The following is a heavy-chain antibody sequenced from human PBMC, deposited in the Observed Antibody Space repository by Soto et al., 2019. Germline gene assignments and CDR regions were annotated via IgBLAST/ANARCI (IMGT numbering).Heavy chain of an antibody. CDR1: GFTFGDYW. V-gene: IGHV3-7*03. J-gene: IGHJ4*02. D-gene: IGHD2-8*01. CDR3: ARDVYEILGRVVRRLDS. CDR2: LKRDGRER. Sequence: DVQLVESGGALVQPGGSLRLSCAASGFTFGDYWMTWVRQAPGKGLEGVANLKRDGRERYYVDSVKGRFSVSRDNAKNSLYLQMNNLRPEDTAVYYCARDVYEILGRVVRRLDSWGQGTLVTVSS.